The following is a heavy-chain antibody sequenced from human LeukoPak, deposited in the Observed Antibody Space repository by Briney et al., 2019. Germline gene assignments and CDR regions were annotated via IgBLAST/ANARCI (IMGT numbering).Heavy chain of an antibody. D-gene: IGHD6-19*01. Sequence: PSETLSLTCTVSDDSISSSSYYWGWIRQPPEKGLEWIGSIFQSGLTYYNPSLRSRVTISVDTSKNQFSLKLSSVTAADTAVYYCARDSNGWIYAQFFQHWGQGTLVTVSS. J-gene: IGHJ1*01. CDR1: DDSISSSSYY. V-gene: IGHV4-39*07. CDR3: ARDSNGWIYAQFFQH. CDR2: IFQSGLT.